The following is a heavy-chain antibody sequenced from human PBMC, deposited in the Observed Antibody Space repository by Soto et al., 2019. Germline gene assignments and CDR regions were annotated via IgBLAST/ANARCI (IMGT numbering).Heavy chain of an antibody. Sequence: QVQLVQSGAEVKKSGASVKVSCKASGYTFTGYYIHLVRQAPGQGLEWMGEISPNSGGTKYAQKFQGRVTMTRDTSISTVYMELSNLSPDDTAVYYCGRGRSGELVVFYWGQGTLVTVYS. V-gene: IGHV1-2*02. CDR3: GRGRSGELVVFY. CDR1: GYTFTGYY. CDR2: ISPNSGGT. D-gene: IGHD2-15*01. J-gene: IGHJ4*02.